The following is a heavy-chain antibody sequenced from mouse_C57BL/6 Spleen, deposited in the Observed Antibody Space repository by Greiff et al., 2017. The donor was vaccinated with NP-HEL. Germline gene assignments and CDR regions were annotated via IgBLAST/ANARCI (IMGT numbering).Heavy chain of an antibody. Sequence: VQLQQSGAELVKPGASVKLSCKASGYTFTSYWMHWVKQRPGQGLEWIGMIHPNSGSTNYNEKFKSKATLTVDKSSSTAYMQLSSLTSEDSAVYYCARSRSSYYGSTFDVWGTGTTVTVSS. CDR2: IHPNSGST. CDR3: ARSRSSYYGSTFDV. D-gene: IGHD1-1*01. V-gene: IGHV1-64*01. CDR1: GYTFTSYW. J-gene: IGHJ1*03.